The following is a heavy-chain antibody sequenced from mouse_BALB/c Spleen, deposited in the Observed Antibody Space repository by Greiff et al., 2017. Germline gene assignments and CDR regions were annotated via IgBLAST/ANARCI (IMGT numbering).Heavy chain of an antibody. Sequence: VKLQESGPGLVAPSQSLSITCTVSGFSLTSYGVSWVRQPPGKGLEWLGVIWGDGSTDYNSALKSRLSISKDNSKSQVFLKMNSLQTDDTARYYCARDRGGYVDYAMDYWGQGTSVTVSS. CDR2: IWGDGST. J-gene: IGHJ4*01. D-gene: IGHD3-1*01. V-gene: IGHV2-6-7*01. CDR3: ARDRGGYVDYAMDY. CDR1: GFSLTSYG.